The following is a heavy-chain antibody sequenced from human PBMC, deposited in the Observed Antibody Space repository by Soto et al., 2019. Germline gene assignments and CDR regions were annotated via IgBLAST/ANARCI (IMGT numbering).Heavy chain of an antibody. CDR2: INPRGGST. CDR1: GYTFTSYY. CDR3: VRGWGDFQH. J-gene: IGHJ1*01. D-gene: IGHD3-16*01. V-gene: IGHV1-46*01. Sequence: QVQLVQSGAEVKKPGASVKVSCKASGYTFTSYYMLWVRQAPGQGLEWMGIINPRGGSTNYAQKFQGRVTMTRDTSTSSVYMELSSLRSEDTAVYYCVRGWGDFQHWGQGTLVTVSS.